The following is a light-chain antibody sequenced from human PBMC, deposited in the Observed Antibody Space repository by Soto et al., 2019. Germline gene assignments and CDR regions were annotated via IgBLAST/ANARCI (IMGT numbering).Light chain of an antibody. V-gene: IGLV2-8*01. CDR3: SSYAGSYTLV. J-gene: IGLJ2*01. CDR2: EVS. Sequence: QSALTQPPSASGSPGQSVTISCTGTSSDVGGYNYVSWYQQHPGKAPTLMIYEVSKRPSGVPDRFSGSKSGNTASLTVSGLQAEDEADYYCSSYAGSYTLVFGGGTKLTVL. CDR1: SSDVGGYNY.